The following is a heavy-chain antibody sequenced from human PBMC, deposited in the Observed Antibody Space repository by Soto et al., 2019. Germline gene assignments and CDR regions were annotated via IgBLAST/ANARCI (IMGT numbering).Heavy chain of an antibody. V-gene: IGHV3-48*01. Sequence: GGSLRLSCAASGFTFSSYSMNWVRQAPGKGLEWVSYISSSSSTIYYADSVKGRFTISRDNAKNSLYLQMNSLRAEDTAVYYCARDLGYYGMDVWGQGTTXTVSS. CDR1: GFTFSSYS. J-gene: IGHJ6*02. CDR2: ISSSSSTI. CDR3: ARDLGYYGMDV.